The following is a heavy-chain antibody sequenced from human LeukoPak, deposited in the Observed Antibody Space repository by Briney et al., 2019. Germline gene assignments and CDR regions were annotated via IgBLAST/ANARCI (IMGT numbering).Heavy chain of an antibody. J-gene: IGHJ4*02. CDR3: ARDGFAPYYYDSSGYYLFDY. CDR1: GYTFTSYG. Sequence: ASVKVSCKASGYTFTSYGISWVRQAPGQGLEWMGWISAYSGNTNYAQKLQGRVTMTTDTSTSTAYMELRSLRSDDTAVYYCARDGFAPYYYDSSGYYLFDYWGQGTLVTVSS. V-gene: IGHV1-18*01. D-gene: IGHD3-22*01. CDR2: ISAYSGNT.